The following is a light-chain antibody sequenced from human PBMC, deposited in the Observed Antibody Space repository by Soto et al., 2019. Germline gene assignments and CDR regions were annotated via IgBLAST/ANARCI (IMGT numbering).Light chain of an antibody. Sequence: DIVMTQSPDSLAVSLGERATINCKSSQSVLYTPNNKNYLTWYQQKPGQPPKMLIYWASTRESGVPDRFSGSGSETDFTLTISSLQAEDVAVYYCQQYYSSPTFGQGTRLEIK. J-gene: IGKJ5*01. V-gene: IGKV4-1*01. CDR2: WAS. CDR3: QQYYSSPT. CDR1: QSVLYTPNNKNY.